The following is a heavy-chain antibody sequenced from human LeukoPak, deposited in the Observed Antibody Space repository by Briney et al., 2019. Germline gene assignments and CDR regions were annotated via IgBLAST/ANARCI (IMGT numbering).Heavy chain of an antibody. D-gene: IGHD6-19*01. J-gene: IGHJ4*02. CDR1: GFTFSSYA. CDR3: AKDRIAVAGRYFDY. V-gene: IGHV3-23*01. CDR2: ISGSGGST. Sequence: GALRLSCAASGFTFSSYAMRWVRQAPGKGLEWVSAISGSGGSTYYADSVKGRFTISRDNSKNTLYRQMNSLRAEDTAVYYCAKDRIAVAGRYFDYWGQGTLVTVSS.